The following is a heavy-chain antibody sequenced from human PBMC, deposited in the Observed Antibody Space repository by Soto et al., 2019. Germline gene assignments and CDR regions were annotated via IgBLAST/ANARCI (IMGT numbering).Heavy chain of an antibody. CDR1: GFTFSSYD. V-gene: IGHV3-13*01. CDR2: IGTAGDT. D-gene: IGHD1-26*01. J-gene: IGHJ6*02. CDR3: ARDTSGSYSGFYYYGMDV. Sequence: EVQLVESGGGLVQPGGSLRLSCAASGFTFSSYDMHWVRQATGKGLEWVSAIGTAGDTYYPGSVKGRFTTSRENAKNSLYLQMNSLRAEDTAVYYCARDTSGSYSGFYYYGMDVWGQGTTVTVSS.